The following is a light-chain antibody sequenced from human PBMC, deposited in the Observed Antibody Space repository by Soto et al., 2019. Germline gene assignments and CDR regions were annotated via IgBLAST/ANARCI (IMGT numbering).Light chain of an antibody. J-gene: IGKJ1*01. Sequence: DIQMTQNTSTLSASVGDRVTITCRASQSISSWLAWYQQKPGKAPKLLIYKAPSLESGVPSRFSGSGSGTEFTLTISSLQPDDFATYYCQHYNSYSEAFGQGTKVDI. CDR1: QSISSW. V-gene: IGKV1-5*03. CDR2: KAP. CDR3: QHYNSYSEA.